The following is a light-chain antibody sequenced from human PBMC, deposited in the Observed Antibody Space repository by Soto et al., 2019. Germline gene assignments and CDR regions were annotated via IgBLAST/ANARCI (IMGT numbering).Light chain of an antibody. J-gene: IGKJ4*01. CDR3: QQISRAPLT. Sequence: DIQMTQSPSSLFASVGDSVTITCRAIQTIPTYLNWYRHKPGKAPKLLIYAASSLQSGVPSRFSGSGSETEFTLTIRSLQPEDFAPYFCQQISRAPLTVGGGTKVEIK. CDR2: AAS. V-gene: IGKV1-39*01. CDR1: QTIPTY.